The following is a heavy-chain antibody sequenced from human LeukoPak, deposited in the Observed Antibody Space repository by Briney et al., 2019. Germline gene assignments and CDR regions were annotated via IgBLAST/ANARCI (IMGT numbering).Heavy chain of an antibody. CDR1: GGSISSYY. CDR3: AREAVRDTAFNYYYYMDV. CDR2: VYYSGST. V-gene: IGHV4-59*01. J-gene: IGHJ6*03. Sequence: SETLSLTCTVSGGSISSYYWSWIRQPPGEGLEWIGYVYYSGSTDYNPSLKSRVTISVDTSKNQFSLKLSSVTAADTAVYYCAREAVRDTAFNYYYYMDVWGKGTTVTVSS. D-gene: IGHD4-17*01.